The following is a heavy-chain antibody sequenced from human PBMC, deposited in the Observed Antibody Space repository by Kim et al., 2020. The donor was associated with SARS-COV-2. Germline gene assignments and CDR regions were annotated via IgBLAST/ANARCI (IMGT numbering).Heavy chain of an antibody. J-gene: IGHJ4*02. Sequence: SETLSPTCAVSGGSISSSNWWGWVRQPPGKGLEWIGEIYHSGATKYNPSLKSRVTISVDKSKNQFSLNLSSVTAADTAVYYCARGKDLYSGSFFDYWGQGTLVTVSS. CDR1: GGSISSSNW. CDR2: IYHSGAT. V-gene: IGHV4-4*02. D-gene: IGHD1-26*01. CDR3: ARGKDLYSGSFFDY.